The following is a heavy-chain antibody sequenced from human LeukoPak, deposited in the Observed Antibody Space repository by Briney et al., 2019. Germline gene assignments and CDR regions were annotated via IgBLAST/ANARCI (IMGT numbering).Heavy chain of an antibody. Sequence: GGSLRLSCAASGFTFSSYAMSWVRQAPGKGLEWVSAISGSGGSTYYADSVKGRFTISRDNSKNTLYLQMNSLRAEDTAVYYCAEGLLGRPDFDYWGQGTLVTVSS. CDR1: GFTFSSYA. D-gene: IGHD1-1*01. CDR2: ISGSGGST. CDR3: AEGLLGRPDFDY. J-gene: IGHJ4*02. V-gene: IGHV3-23*01.